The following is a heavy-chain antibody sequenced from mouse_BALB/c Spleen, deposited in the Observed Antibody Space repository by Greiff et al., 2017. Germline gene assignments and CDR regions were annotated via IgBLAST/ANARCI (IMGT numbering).Heavy chain of an antibody. Sequence: QVQLQQPGAELVRPGASVKLSCKASGYTFTSYWMHWVKQRPGQGLEWIGEINPSNGRTNYNEKFKSKATLTVDKSSSTAYMQLSSLTSEDSAVYYCASALYGNYWYFDVWGAGTTVTVSS. J-gene: IGHJ1*01. D-gene: IGHD2-1*01. CDR3: ASALYGNYWYFDV. CDR2: INPSNGRT. V-gene: IGHV1S81*02. CDR1: GYTFTSYW.